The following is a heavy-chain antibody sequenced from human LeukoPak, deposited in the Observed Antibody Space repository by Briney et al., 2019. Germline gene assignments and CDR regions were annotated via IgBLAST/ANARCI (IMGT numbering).Heavy chain of an antibody. D-gene: IGHD3-10*01. CDR3: AKNLGYYGSGSMTAMDV. J-gene: IGHJ6*04. CDR1: GFTFSSYG. CDR2: ISGSGGST. Sequence: PGGSLRLSCAASGFTFSSYGMSWVRQAPGKGLEWVSAISGSGGSTYYADSVKGRFTISRDNSKNTLYLQMNSLRAEDTAVYYCAKNLGYYGSGSMTAMDVWGKGTTVTVSS. V-gene: IGHV3-23*01.